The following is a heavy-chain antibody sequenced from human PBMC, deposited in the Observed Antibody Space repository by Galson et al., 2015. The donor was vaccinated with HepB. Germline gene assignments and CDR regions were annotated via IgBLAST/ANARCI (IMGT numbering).Heavy chain of an antibody. V-gene: IGHV3-30*01. D-gene: IGHD3-22*01. Sequence: SLRLSCAASGFTFSSYAMHWVRQAPGKGLEWVAVISYDGSNKYYADSVKGRFTISRDNSKNTLYLQMNSLRAEDTAVYYCAREGSITMIVVVITGGFDYWGQGTLVTVSS. CDR3: AREGSITMIVVVITGGFDY. CDR2: ISYDGSNK. J-gene: IGHJ4*02. CDR1: GFTFSSYA.